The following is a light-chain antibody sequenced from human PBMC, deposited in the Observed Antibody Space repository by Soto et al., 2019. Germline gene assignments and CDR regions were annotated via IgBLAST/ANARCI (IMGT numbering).Light chain of an antibody. J-gene: IGLJ2*01. CDR1: SSDVGGYNY. CDR3: CSYAGSYTLAV. Sequence: QSVLTQPRSVSGSPGQSVTISCTRTSSDVGGYNYVSWYQQHPGKAPKLMIYDVSKRPSGVPDRFSGSKSGNTASLTISGLQAEDEADYYCCSYAGSYTLAVFGGGTKLTVL. V-gene: IGLV2-11*01. CDR2: DVS.